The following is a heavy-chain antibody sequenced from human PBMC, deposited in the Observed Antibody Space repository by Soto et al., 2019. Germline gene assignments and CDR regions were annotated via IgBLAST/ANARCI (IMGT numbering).Heavy chain of an antibody. D-gene: IGHD1-26*01. CDR1: AYSFTSYW. CDR2: IDPSDSYT. Sequence: PGQSLKISCKASAYSFTSYWISWVRQMPGKGLEWMGRIDPSDSYTNYSPSFQGHVTISADKSISTAYLQWSSLTSSDTAMYYCARREDRYRGRDENYSYYGMGVWGQRTRV. CDR3: ARREDRYRGRDENYSYYGMGV. V-gene: IGHV5-10-1*01. J-gene: IGHJ6*02.